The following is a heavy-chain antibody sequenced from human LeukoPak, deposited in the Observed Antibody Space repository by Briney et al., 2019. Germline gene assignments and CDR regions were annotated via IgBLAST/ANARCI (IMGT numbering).Heavy chain of an antibody. V-gene: IGHV4-59*01. CDR1: GASISRYS. Sequence: SETLSLTCTVSGASISRYSWSWIRQPPGKGLEWIGYIYYSGSTNYNPSLKSRVTISVDTSKNQFSLKLSSVTAADTAVYYCARGADDFWSGYYLPSYYFDYWGQGTLVTVSS. J-gene: IGHJ4*02. D-gene: IGHD3-3*01. CDR2: IYYSGST. CDR3: ARGADDFWSGYYLPSYYFDY.